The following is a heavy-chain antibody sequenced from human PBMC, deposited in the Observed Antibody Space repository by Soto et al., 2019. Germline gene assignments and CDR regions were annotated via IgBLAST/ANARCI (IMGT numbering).Heavy chain of an antibody. V-gene: IGHV1-18*04. CDR2: ISAYNGNT. CDR1: GYTFTSYG. Sequence: ASVKVSCKASGYTFTSYGISWVRQAPGQGLEWMGWISAYNGNTNYAQKLQGRVTMTTDTSTSTAYMELRSLRSDDTAVYYCARDLSGRPSTGLDYWGQGTLVTVSS. CDR3: ARDLSGRPSTGLDY. J-gene: IGHJ4*02.